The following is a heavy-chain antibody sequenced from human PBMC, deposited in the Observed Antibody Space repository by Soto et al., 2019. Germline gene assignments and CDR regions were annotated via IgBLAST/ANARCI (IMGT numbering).Heavy chain of an antibody. Sequence: GGSLRLSCVASGFPFATSDMDWVRQPPGKGLEWISQISYSGRDIRYADSVKGRFTISRDNVNNSLHLHMTSLRVEDTGLYYCARAVVSAYRVYDSDWSAPWGQGTPVTVSS. CDR1: GFPFATSD. CDR2: ISYSGRDI. D-gene: IGHD3-16*01. J-gene: IGHJ5*02. CDR3: ARAVVSAYRVYDSDWSAP. V-gene: IGHV3-48*03.